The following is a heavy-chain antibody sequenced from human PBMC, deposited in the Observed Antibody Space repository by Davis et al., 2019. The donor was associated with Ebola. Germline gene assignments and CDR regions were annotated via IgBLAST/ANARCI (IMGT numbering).Heavy chain of an antibody. Sequence: GESLKISCAASGFILSSYAMSWVRQAPGKGLEWVSSISVRSITYHADSVKGRFAISRDNSKNTLYLQMNSLRAEDTAVYYCAKVHPPTTVTTGWFDPWGQGTPVTVSS. J-gene: IGHJ5*02. V-gene: IGHV3-23*01. CDR1: GFILSSYA. CDR2: ISVRSIT. D-gene: IGHD4-17*01. CDR3: AKVHPPTTVTTGWFDP.